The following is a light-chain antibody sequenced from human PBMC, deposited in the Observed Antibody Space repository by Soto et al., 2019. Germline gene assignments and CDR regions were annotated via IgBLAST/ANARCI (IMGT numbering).Light chain of an antibody. V-gene: IGKV1-39*01. J-gene: IGKJ4*01. CDR1: QGISSA. Sequence: IQLTQSPSSLSASVGDRVTITCRASQGISSALAWYQQKPGKAPKLLISGASSLQSGVPSRFSGSGSGTDFTLTISSLQPEDYATYYCQQSYSTPPLTFGGGTKVEIK. CDR3: QQSYSTPPLT. CDR2: GAS.